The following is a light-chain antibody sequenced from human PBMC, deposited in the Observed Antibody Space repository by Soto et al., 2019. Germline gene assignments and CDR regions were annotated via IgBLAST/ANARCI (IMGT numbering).Light chain of an antibody. V-gene: IGKV3-11*01. CDR3: QQRSNWPPWT. CDR1: QSVSSY. J-gene: IGKJ1*01. CDR2: DAS. Sequence: ENVLTQSLATLQLSPGERASLSSPASQSVSSYLAWYQQKPGQAPRLLIYDASNRATGIPARFSGSGSGTDFTLTISSLEPEDFAVYYCQQRSNWPPWTFGQGTKVDIK.